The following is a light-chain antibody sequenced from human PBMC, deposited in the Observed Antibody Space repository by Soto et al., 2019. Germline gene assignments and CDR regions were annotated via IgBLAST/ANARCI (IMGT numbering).Light chain of an antibody. J-gene: IGKJ2*01. V-gene: IGKV3-15*01. CDR1: QSVSSK. Sequence: IVMTQSPATLSVSPGERATLSCRASQSVSSKLAWFQQKPGQAPSLLIYGVSTRATGVPVRFSGSGSGTEFTLTVNSLQSEDFEVYYCQQYNNWPHTFGQGTKVDIX. CDR2: GVS. CDR3: QQYNNWPHT.